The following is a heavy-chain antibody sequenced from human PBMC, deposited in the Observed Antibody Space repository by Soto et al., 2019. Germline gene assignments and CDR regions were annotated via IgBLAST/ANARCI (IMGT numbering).Heavy chain of an antibody. V-gene: IGHV1-69*01. J-gene: IGHJ3*02. Sequence: QVQLVQSGAEVKKPGSSVKVSCKASGGAFSSYAISWVRQAPGQGLEWMGGIIPIFGTANYAQKFQGRVTITADESTSTAYIELSSLRPEDTAVYYCARGPYDSSGYYEDAFDIWGQGTMVTVSS. CDR1: GGAFSSYA. D-gene: IGHD3-22*01. CDR2: IIPIFGTA. CDR3: ARGPYDSSGYYEDAFDI.